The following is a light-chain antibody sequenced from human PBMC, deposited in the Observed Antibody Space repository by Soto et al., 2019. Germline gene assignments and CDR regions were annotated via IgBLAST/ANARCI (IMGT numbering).Light chain of an antibody. Sequence: EIVLTQSPATLSLSPGERATLSCRASQSVSSYLAWYQQKPGQAPRLLIYDASNRATGIPARFSGSGSGTYFTLIISSLVPEDFAVYYCQQRSNWPPSPFGQGAKVEIQ. J-gene: IGKJ1*01. V-gene: IGKV3-11*01. CDR2: DAS. CDR1: QSVSSY. CDR3: QQRSNWPPSP.